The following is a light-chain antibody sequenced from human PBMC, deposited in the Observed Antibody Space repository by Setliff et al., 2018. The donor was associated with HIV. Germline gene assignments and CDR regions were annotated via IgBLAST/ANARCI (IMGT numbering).Light chain of an antibody. J-gene: IGLJ1*01. CDR1: SSDIGAYNY. V-gene: IGLV2-14*03. CDR2: DVR. Sequence: QSALTQPASVSGSPGQSITISCTGTSSDIGAYNYVSWYQQHPGKAPKVMIYDVRRRPSGVSNRFSDSKSGNTASLTISGLQAEDGAAYYCSSYVNINTLVFGTGTKVTVL. CDR3: SSYVNINTLV.